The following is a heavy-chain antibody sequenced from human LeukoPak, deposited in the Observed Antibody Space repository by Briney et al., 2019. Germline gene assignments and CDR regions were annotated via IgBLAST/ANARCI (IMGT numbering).Heavy chain of an antibody. J-gene: IGHJ4*02. CDR3: AREGSDFWSGYSEGYFDY. CDR1: EFTFSTYN. Sequence: TGGSLRLSCAASEFTFSTYNMNWVRQAPGKGLEWVSYISSSLGTIYYADPVKGRFTISRDNAKNSLYLQMNSLRAEDTAVYYCAREGSDFWSGYSEGYFDYWGRGTLVTVSS. V-gene: IGHV3-48*01. CDR2: ISSSLGTI. D-gene: IGHD3-3*01.